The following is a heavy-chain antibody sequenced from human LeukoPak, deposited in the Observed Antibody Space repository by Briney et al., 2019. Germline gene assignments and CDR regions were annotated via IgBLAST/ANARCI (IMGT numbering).Heavy chain of an antibody. CDR2: IMKDGNEK. V-gene: IGHV3-7*01. CDR3: AGGHRDP. CDR1: GFTFSDYW. J-gene: IGHJ5*02. Sequence: GGSLRLSCAASGFTFSDYWMNWIRQAPGKGLEWVARIMKDGNEKYFVESIKRRFTISRDNAKNALYLQMNGLRAEDTGVYYCAGGHRDPWGQGTPVTVSS.